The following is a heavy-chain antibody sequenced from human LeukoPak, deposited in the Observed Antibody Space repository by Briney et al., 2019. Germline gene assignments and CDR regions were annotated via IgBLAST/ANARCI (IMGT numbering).Heavy chain of an antibody. V-gene: IGHV3-23*01. D-gene: IGHD3-16*01. J-gene: IGHJ3*01. Sequence: GGSLRLSCAASTFAFSSYAMTWVRQAPGKGLEWVSSITATGGISYADSVKGRFTISRDNSKSTLSLQMNNLRAEDTAVYYCTKDPNGDYVGAFDFWGQGTMVTVSS. CDR1: TFAFSSYA. CDR3: TKDPNGDYVGAFDF. CDR2: ITATGGI.